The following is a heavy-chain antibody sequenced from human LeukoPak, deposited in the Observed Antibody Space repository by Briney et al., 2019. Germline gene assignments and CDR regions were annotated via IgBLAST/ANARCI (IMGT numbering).Heavy chain of an antibody. J-gene: IGHJ4*02. CDR3: AREYFHDGTGYSVFFDY. CDR1: GGSFNSYY. Sequence: SETLSLTCTVSGGSFNSYYWSWIRQPAGKGLEWIGRIYTSGNTNYNPSLKSRVTMPVDTSKNQFSLKLSYVTAADTAVYYCAREYFHDGTGYSVFFDYWGQGTLVTVSS. D-gene: IGHD3-22*01. CDR2: IYTSGNT. V-gene: IGHV4-4*07.